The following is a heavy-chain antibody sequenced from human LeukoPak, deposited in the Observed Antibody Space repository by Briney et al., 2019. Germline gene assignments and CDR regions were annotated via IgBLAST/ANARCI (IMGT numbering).Heavy chain of an antibody. CDR3: ARGWGYFDY. CDR1: GGSITSYY. D-gene: IGHD7-27*01. V-gene: IGHV4-59*01. J-gene: IGHJ4*02. Sequence: PSETLSLTCTVSGGSITSYYWSWIRQPPGKGLEWIGDIYYSGSTNYNPSLKSRVTISVDTSKTQFSLKLSSVTAADAAVYSCARGWGYFDYWGQGILVTVSS. CDR2: IYYSGST.